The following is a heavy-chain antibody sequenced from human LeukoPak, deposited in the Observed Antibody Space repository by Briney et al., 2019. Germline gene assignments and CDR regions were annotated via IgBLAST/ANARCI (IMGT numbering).Heavy chain of an antibody. CDR3: AEGGSYSDY. V-gene: IGHV3-7*01. Sequence: PGGSLPLSCPASGFSFTTHWLTWLRQAPGKGLAWVANIKEDGSQKHYVDSVKGRFTISRDNAKNSLYLQMDSLRAEDTAVYYCAEGGSYSDYWGQGTLVTVSS. D-gene: IGHD2-21*01. CDR1: GFSFTTHW. J-gene: IGHJ4*02. CDR2: IKEDGSQK.